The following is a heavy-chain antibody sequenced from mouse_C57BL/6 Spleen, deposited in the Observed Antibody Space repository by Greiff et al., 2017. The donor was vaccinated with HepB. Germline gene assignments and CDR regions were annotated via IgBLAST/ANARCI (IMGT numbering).Heavy chain of an antibody. Sequence: EVQLVESGGGLVKPGGSLKLSCAASGFTFSDYGMHWVRQAPEKGLEWVAYISSGSSTIYYADPVKGRFTISRDNAKNTLFLQMTSLRSEDTAMYYCATYGSSLLYYAMDYWGQGTSVTVSS. J-gene: IGHJ4*01. CDR2: ISSGSSTI. CDR3: ATYGSSLLYYAMDY. D-gene: IGHD1-1*01. V-gene: IGHV5-17*01. CDR1: GFTFSDYG.